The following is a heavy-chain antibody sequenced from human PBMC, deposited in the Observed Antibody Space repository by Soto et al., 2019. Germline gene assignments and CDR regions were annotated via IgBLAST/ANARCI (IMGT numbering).Heavy chain of an antibody. J-gene: IGHJ3*02. CDR3: ARDYGGEDILLMVYADAFDI. Sequence: QVQLVESGGGVVQPGGSLRLSCAASGFTFSSYAMHWVRQAPGKGLEWVAVISHDGSNKYYADSVKGRFTISRDNSKNTMHLQMSSLRAENTAVYYCARDYGGEDILLMVYADAFDILGQGTIVTVSS. V-gene: IGHV3-30-3*01. CDR1: GFTFSSYA. D-gene: IGHD2-8*01. CDR2: ISHDGSNK.